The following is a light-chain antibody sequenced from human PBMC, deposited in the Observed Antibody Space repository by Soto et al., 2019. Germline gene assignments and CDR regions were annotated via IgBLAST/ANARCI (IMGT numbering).Light chain of an antibody. J-gene: IGKJ1*01. CDR2: EAS. Sequence: DIQMTQSPSTLSASVGDRVTITCRASQSINNWLAWYQQKPGKAPKLLIYEASSLESGVPSRFGGSGSGTEFTLTISSLQPDDFATYYCQQYNSYSWTFGQGTKVEIK. V-gene: IGKV1-5*03. CDR1: QSINNW. CDR3: QQYNSYSWT.